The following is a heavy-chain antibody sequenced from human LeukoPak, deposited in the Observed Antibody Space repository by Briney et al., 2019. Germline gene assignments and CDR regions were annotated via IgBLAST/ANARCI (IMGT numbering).Heavy chain of an antibody. J-gene: IGHJ4*02. Sequence: ASVKVSCKASGYTFTGYYMHWVRQAPGQGLEWMGIIIPSGGSTSYAQKFQGRVTMTRDMSTSTVYMELSSLRSEDTAVYYCARGSSSSWYPYWGQGTLVTVSS. CDR3: ARGSSSSWYPY. V-gene: IGHV1-46*01. D-gene: IGHD6-13*01. CDR1: GYTFTGYY. CDR2: IIPSGGST.